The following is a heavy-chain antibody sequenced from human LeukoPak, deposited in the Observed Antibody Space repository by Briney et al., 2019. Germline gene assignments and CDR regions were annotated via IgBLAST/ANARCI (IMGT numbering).Heavy chain of an antibody. CDR1: GYTFTGYY. J-gene: IGHJ4*02. V-gene: IGHV1-2*02. D-gene: IGHD1-1*01. Sequence: ASVKVSCKASGYTFTGYYIYWVRQAPGQGLEWMGWINPNSGDINYGQKFQDRVTMTRDTSITTAYMELYRLRSDDTAVYFCAREERSEVLPTYYFDYWGQGTLVTVSS. CDR2: INPNSGDI. CDR3: AREERSEVLPTYYFDY.